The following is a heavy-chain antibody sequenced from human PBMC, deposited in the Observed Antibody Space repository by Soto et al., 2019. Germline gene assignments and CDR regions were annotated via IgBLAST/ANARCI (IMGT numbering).Heavy chain of an antibody. CDR1: GGTLSNYA. J-gene: IGHJ6*02. CDR3: ARVRPTDYVGNYNNGMDV. D-gene: IGHD4-17*01. Sequence: QVQLVQSGAEVKKPGSSAKVSCKASGGTLSNYAFTWVRQAPGQGLEWMGGIIPIFNTANYAQKFQGRVTITADESTSTAYMEVNSLRSEDTAVYYCARVRPTDYVGNYNNGMDVWGQGTTVTVSS. V-gene: IGHV1-69*01. CDR2: IIPIFNTA.